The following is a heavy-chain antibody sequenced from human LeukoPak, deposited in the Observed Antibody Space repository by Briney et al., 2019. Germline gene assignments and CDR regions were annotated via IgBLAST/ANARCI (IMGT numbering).Heavy chain of an antibody. CDR3: ARDTGGGSVRGAFDI. J-gene: IGHJ3*02. Sequence: ASVKVSCKASGYNFKSYDINWVRQASGQGLEWMGWINPNSGGTNYAQKFQGRVTMTRDTSISTAYMELSRLRSDDTAVYYCARDTGGGSVRGAFDIWGQGTMVTVSS. D-gene: IGHD3-10*01. CDR1: GYNFKSYD. V-gene: IGHV1-2*02. CDR2: INPNSGGT.